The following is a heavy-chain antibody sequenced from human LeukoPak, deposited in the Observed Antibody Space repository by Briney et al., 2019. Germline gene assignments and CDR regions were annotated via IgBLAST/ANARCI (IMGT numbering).Heavy chain of an antibody. Sequence: SETLSLTCAVYGGSFSGYYWSWIRQPPGKGLEWIGEINHSGSTNYNPSLKSRVTISVDTSKNQFSLKLSSVTAADTAVYYCARGFPLLWFADRSAPRLRNNWFDPWGQGTLVTVSS. V-gene: IGHV4-34*01. D-gene: IGHD3-10*01. CDR3: ARGFPLLWFADRSAPRLRNNWFDP. CDR1: GGSFSGYY. CDR2: INHSGST. J-gene: IGHJ5*02.